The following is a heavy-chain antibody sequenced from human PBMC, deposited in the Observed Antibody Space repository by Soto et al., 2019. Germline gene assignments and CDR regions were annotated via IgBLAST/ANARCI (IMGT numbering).Heavy chain of an antibody. CDR3: VRDGTKTLRDWFDP. Sequence: SETLSLTCTVSGASFSGFYWSWIRKSAGKGLEWIGRIYATGTTDYNPSLKSRVMMSVDTSKKQFYLKLRSVTAADTAVYYCVRDGTKTLRDWFDPWGQGISVTVS. V-gene: IGHV4-4*07. CDR2: IYATGTT. D-gene: IGHD1-1*01. CDR1: GASFSGFY. J-gene: IGHJ5*02.